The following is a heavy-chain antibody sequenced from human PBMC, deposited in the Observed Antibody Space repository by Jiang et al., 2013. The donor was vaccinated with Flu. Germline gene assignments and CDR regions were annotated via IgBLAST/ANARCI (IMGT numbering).Heavy chain of an antibody. D-gene: IGHD5-24*01. CDR2: IDPSDSYT. J-gene: IGHJ2*01. CDR3: ARLEGDGYTENWYFDL. Sequence: GAEVKKPGESLRISCKGSGYSFTSYWISWVRQMPGKGLEWMGRIDPSDSYTNYSPSFQGHVTISADKSISTAYLQWSSLKASDTAMYYCARLEGDGYTENWYFDLWGRGTLVTVSS. V-gene: IGHV5-10-1*01. CDR1: GYSFTSYW.